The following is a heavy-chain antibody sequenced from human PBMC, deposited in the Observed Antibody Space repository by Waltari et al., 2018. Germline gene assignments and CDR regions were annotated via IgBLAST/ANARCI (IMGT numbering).Heavy chain of an antibody. D-gene: IGHD3-22*01. CDR1: GGSFSGYY. J-gene: IGHJ4*02. V-gene: IGHV4-34*01. CDR3: ARLTPTMIVVVRMRDGPGGHFDY. Sequence: QVQLQQWGAGLLKPSETLSLTCAVYGGSFSGYYWSWIRQPPGKGLEWIGEINHSGSTNNNPSLKGRVPMSVDTSKTQFSLKLSSVTAADTAVYDCARLTPTMIVVVRMRDGPGGHFDYWGQGTLVTVSS. CDR2: INHSGST.